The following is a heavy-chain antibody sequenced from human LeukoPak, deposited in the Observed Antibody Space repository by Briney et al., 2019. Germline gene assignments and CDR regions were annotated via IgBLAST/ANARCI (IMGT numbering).Heavy chain of an antibody. Sequence: ASVKVSCKASGYTFTGYYMHWVRLAPGQGLEWMGRINPNSGGTNYAQKFQGRVTLTRDTSISTAYMELSRLTADDTAVYFCATDRGNYNGDSLDMWGQGTMVTVSS. CDR2: INPNSGGT. J-gene: IGHJ3*02. D-gene: IGHD1-26*01. V-gene: IGHV1-2*06. CDR1: GYTFTGYY. CDR3: ATDRGNYNGDSLDM.